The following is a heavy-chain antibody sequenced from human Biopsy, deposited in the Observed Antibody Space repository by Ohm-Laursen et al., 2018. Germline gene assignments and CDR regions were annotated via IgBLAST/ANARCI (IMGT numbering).Heavy chain of an antibody. V-gene: IGHV3-21*06. CDR1: GFIFSTYT. D-gene: IGHD3-10*01. J-gene: IGHJ5*01. CDR3: ATELLPPGVGGPWLDS. Sequence: SLRLSCAAPGFIFSTYTMNWVRQAPGKGLEWVSSISASSSYIYYADSVKGRFTVSRDNTKNTLYLQMNSLRAADTAIYFCATELLPPGVGGPWLDSWGQGTPVTVSS. CDR2: ISASSSYI.